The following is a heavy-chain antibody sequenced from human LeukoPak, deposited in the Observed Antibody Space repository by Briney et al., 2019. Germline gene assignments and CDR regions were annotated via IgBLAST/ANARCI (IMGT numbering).Heavy chain of an antibody. V-gene: IGHV3-23*01. CDR1: GFTFSSYA. D-gene: IGHD6-13*01. J-gene: IGHJ4*02. Sequence: PGGSLRLSCAASGFTFSSYAMSWVRQAPGKGLEWVSAISGSGGTTYYADSVKGRFTISRDNSKNTLYLQMDSLRVEDTAVYYCAKRGAAAGTSVYYFDYWGQGTLVTVSS. CDR3: AKRGAAAGTSVYYFDY. CDR2: ISGSGGTT.